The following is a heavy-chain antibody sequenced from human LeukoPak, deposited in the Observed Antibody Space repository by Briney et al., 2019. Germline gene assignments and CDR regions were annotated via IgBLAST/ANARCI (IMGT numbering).Heavy chain of an antibody. CDR1: GYTFTGYY. V-gene: IGHV1-2*02. J-gene: IGHJ4*02. Sequence: ASVRVSCTASGYTFTGYYMHWVRQAPGQGLEWMGWINPNSGGTNYAQTLQGRVTITSDTSISTAYMELSRLRSDDTAVYYCARVPYGSGSYFPKCTPYYFDYWGQGTLVTVSS. CDR3: ARVPYGSGSYFPKCTPYYFDY. D-gene: IGHD3-10*01. CDR2: INPNSGGT.